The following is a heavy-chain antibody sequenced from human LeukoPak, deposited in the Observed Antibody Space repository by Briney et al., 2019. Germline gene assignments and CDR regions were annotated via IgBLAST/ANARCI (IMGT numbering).Heavy chain of an antibody. D-gene: IGHD1-1*01. J-gene: IGHJ4*02. Sequence: GGSLRLSCSASGFTFSAYAMYWVRQAPGKGLEYVSGISNNGGRSFYADSVKGRFTIPRDNSKNTLYLQMSSLRAEDTAVYYCVKITSVTGGDYWGQGTRLTVSS. V-gene: IGHV3-64D*09. CDR3: VKITSVTGGDY. CDR1: GFTFSAYA. CDR2: ISNNGGRS.